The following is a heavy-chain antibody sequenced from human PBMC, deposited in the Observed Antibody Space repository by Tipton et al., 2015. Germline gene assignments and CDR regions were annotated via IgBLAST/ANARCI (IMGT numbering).Heavy chain of an antibody. V-gene: IGHV4-4*07. CDR3: AREIVVVPAARRTCWFDP. CDR2: IYTSGST. CDR1: GGSINTYY. D-gene: IGHD2-2*01. J-gene: IGHJ5*02. Sequence: TLSLTCTVSGGSINTYYWNWIRQPAGKGLEWIGRIYTSGSTNYNPSLKSRVTMSVDTSKKQFSLKLRSVTAADTAVYYCAREIVVVPAARRTCWFDPWGQGTLVTVSS.